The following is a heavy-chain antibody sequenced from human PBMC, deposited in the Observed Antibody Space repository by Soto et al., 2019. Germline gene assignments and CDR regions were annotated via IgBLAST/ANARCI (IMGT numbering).Heavy chain of an antibody. V-gene: IGHV4-30-4*01. CDR2: FYYRGST. CDR3: ATAPGPYYHGMDV. Sequence: TSETLSLTCQFSGCSIGRDYYYWRWIRPPPGKGLEWIGYFYYRGSTYTNPSLKSRVTMSVDTSKNQFSLKMTSVTAADTAVYYCATAPGPYYHGMDVWGQGTSVTVS. J-gene: IGHJ6*02. CDR1: GCSIGRDYYY. D-gene: IGHD3-10*01.